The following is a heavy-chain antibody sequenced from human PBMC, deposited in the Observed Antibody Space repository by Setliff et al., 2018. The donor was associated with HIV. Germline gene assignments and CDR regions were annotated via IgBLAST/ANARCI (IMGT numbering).Heavy chain of an antibody. CDR2: ISPYNGHT. CDR1: GYTFTTYD. D-gene: IGHD3-10*01. Sequence: PSVKVSCKASGYTFTTYDITWVRQAPGQGLEWLGWISPYNGHTNFAQKFQGRVTITADKSTSTAYMELSSLRSEDTAVYYCARDYGSFSDYWGQGTLVTAPQ. V-gene: IGHV1-18*01. J-gene: IGHJ4*02. CDR3: ARDYGSFSDY.